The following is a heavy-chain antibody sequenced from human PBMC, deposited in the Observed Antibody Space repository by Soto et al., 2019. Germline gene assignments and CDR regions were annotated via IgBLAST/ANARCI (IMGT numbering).Heavy chain of an antibody. CDR3: ARRAYYDFWSGYYRYYYGMDV. V-gene: IGHV4-34*01. CDR1: GGSFSGYY. CDR2: INHSGST. J-gene: IGHJ6*01. Sequence: QVQLQQWGAGLLKPSETLSLTCAVYGGSFSGYYWSWIRQPPGKGLEWIGEINHSGSTNYNPSLKSRVTISVDTSKNQFSLKLSSVTAADTAVYYCARRAYYDFWSGYYRYYYGMDV. D-gene: IGHD3-3*01.